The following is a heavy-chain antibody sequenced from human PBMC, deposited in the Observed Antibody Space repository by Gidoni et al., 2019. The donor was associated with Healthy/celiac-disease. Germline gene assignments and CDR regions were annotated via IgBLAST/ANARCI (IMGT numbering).Heavy chain of an antibody. Sequence: QVQLQQWGAGLLKPSETLSLTCAVYGGSFSGYYWSWIRQPPGKGLEWIGEINHSGSTNYNPSLKSRVTISVDTSKNQFSLKLSSVTAADTAVYYCARVAYSRGWRKVDFDYWGQGTLVTVSS. V-gene: IGHV4-34*01. D-gene: IGHD6-25*01. J-gene: IGHJ4*02. CDR3: ARVAYSRGWRKVDFDY. CDR2: INHSGST. CDR1: GGSFSGYY.